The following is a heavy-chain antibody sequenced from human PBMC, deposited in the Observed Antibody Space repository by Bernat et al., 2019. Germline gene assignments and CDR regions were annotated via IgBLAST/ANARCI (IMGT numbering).Heavy chain of an antibody. CDR2: ISYDGYNK. J-gene: IGHJ4*02. CDR1: GLTFSSYA. D-gene: IGHD6-19*01. Sequence: QVQLVESGGGVVQPGRSLRLSCAASGLTFSSYAMHWVRQAPGKGLEWVAVISYDGYNKYYADSVKGRFTISRDNSKNTLYLQMNSLRAEDTAVYYCARDPDRSGWSMFEHWGQGTLVTVSS. V-gene: IGHV3-30-3*01. CDR3: ARDPDRSGWSMFEH.